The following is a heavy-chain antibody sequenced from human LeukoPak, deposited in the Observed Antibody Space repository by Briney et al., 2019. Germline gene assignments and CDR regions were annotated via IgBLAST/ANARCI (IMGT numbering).Heavy chain of an antibody. D-gene: IGHD4-17*01. CDR2: ISSNGGST. J-gene: IGHJ3*02. Sequence: GGSLRLSCAASGFTFSSYAMHWVRQAPGKGLEYVSAISSNGGSTYYANSVKGRFTISRDNSKNTLYLQMNSLRADDTAVYYCASAYGVNHAFDIWGQGTMVTVSS. CDR3: ASAYGVNHAFDI. CDR1: GFTFSSYA. V-gene: IGHV3-64*01.